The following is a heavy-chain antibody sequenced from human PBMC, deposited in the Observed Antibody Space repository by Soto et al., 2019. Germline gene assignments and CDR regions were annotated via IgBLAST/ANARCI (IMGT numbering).Heavy chain of an antibody. Sequence: GGSLRLSCAASGFTFSSYAMHWVRQAPGKGLEWVAVISYDGSNKYYADSVKGRFTISRDNSKNTLYLQMNSLRAEDTAVYYCAREWELPYFDYWGQGTLVTVS. V-gene: IGHV3-30-3*01. CDR3: AREWELPYFDY. CDR1: GFTFSSYA. J-gene: IGHJ4*02. CDR2: ISYDGSNK. D-gene: IGHD1-26*01.